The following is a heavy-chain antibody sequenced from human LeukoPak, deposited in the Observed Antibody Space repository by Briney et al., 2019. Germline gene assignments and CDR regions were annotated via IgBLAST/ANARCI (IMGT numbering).Heavy chain of an antibody. CDR2: ISGSGGST. Sequence: KPGGSLRLSCATSGFTFSSYALNWVRHAPGQGLEWVSAISGSGGSTYYADSAKGRFTISRDTSKNIVYLQLNSLRAEDTAIYYCARFRWGDYYYYGVDVWGQGTTVTVSS. CDR1: GFTFSSYA. V-gene: IGHV3-23*01. J-gene: IGHJ6*02. CDR3: ARFRWGDYYYYGVDV. D-gene: IGHD3-16*01.